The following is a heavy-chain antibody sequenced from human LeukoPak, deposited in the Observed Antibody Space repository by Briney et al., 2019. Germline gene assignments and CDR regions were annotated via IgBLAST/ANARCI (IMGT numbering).Heavy chain of an antibody. V-gene: IGHV1-2*02. CDR2: IDPNSGGT. J-gene: IGHJ4*02. CDR3: ARDREGLAYFDF. CDR1: GYTFTAYY. Sequence: GDSVKVSCKASGYTFTAYYMHWVRQAPGRGLEWMGWIDPNSGGTDYAQKFQGRVTMTRDTSIATAYMDLSRLISDDTAVYYCARDREGLAYFDFWGQGTLVTVSS. D-gene: IGHD3/OR15-3a*01.